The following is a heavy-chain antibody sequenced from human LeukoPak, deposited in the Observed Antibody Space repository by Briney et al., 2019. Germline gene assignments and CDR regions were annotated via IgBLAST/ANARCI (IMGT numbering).Heavy chain of an antibody. CDR1: GYTFTSYG. D-gene: IGHD3-10*01. CDR2: ISAYNGNT. Sequence: GASVKVSCKASGYTFTSYGISWVRQAPGQGLEWMGWISAYNGNTNYAQKLQGRVTMTTDTSTSTAYMELRSLRSDDTAVYYCARVVWFGENIYGMDVWGQGTTVTVSS. V-gene: IGHV1-18*01. CDR3: ARVVWFGENIYGMDV. J-gene: IGHJ6*02.